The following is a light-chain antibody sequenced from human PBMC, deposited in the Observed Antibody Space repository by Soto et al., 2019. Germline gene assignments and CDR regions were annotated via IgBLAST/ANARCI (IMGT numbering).Light chain of an antibody. Sequence: QSALTQPASVSGSPGQSITISCTGTSSDVGSYNLVSWYQQHPGKAPKLMIYEVSKRPSGVSNRFSGSKSGNTASLTISGLQDEDEADYSCCSYAGSSTYVFGTGTKLTVL. CDR2: EVS. CDR3: CSYAGSSTYV. J-gene: IGLJ1*01. CDR1: SSDVGSYNL. V-gene: IGLV2-23*02.